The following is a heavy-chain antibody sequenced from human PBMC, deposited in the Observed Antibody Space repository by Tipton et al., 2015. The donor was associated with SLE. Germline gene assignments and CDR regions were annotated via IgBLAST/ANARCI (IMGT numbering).Heavy chain of an antibody. Sequence: SLRLSCAASGFTFSSYWMSWVRQAPGKGLEWVANIKQDGREKYYVDSVKGRFTISRDNAKNSLYLQMNSLRAEDTAVYYCARDVPPPRCGGDCYFLFDYWGQGTLVTVSS. V-gene: IGHV3-7*01. J-gene: IGHJ4*02. CDR3: ARDVPPPRCGGDCYFLFDY. CDR2: IKQDGREK. D-gene: IGHD2-21*01. CDR1: GFTFSSYW.